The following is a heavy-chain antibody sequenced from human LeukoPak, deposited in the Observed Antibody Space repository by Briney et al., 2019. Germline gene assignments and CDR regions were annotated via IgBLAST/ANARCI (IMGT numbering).Heavy chain of an antibody. V-gene: IGHV1-69*05. CDR2: ITPIFGTA. CDR1: GGTFSSYA. Sequence: GSSVKVSCKASGGTFSSYAISWVRQAPGQGLEWMGGITPIFGTANYAQKFQGRVTITTDESTSTAYMELSSLRSEDTAVYYCASSIAAAAPADYWGQGTLVTVSS. J-gene: IGHJ4*02. CDR3: ASSIAAAAPADY. D-gene: IGHD6-13*01.